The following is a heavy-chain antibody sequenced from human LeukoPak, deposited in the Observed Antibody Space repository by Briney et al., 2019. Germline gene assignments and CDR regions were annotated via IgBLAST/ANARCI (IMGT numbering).Heavy chain of an antibody. CDR3: ARGWYFDY. CDR2: IYYSGST. V-gene: IGHV4-59*08. CDR1: GGSISSYY. Sequence: SETLSLTCTVSGGSISSYYWSWIRQPPGKGLEWIGYIYYSGSTNYNPSLKSRVTISVDTSKNQFSLKLSSVTAADPAVYYCARGWYFDYWGQGTLVTVSS. J-gene: IGHJ4*02. D-gene: IGHD6-19*01.